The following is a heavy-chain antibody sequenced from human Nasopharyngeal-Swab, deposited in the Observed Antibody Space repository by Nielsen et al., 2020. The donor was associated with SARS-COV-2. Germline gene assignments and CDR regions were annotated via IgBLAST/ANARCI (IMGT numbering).Heavy chain of an antibody. CDR1: GGSFSGYY. CDR2: INHSGST. J-gene: IGHJ5*02. D-gene: IGHD5-24*01. V-gene: IGHV4-34*01. CDR3: AREGRDGAVSS. Sequence: SETLSLTCAVYGGSFSGYYWSWIRQPPGKGLEWIGEINHSGSTNYNPSLKSRVTISVDTSKNQFSLKLSSVTAADTAVYFCAREGRDGAVSSWGQGTLVTVSS.